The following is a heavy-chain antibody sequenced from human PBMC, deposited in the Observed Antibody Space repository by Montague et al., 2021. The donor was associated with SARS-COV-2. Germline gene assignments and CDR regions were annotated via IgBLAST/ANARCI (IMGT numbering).Heavy chain of an antibody. CDR3: ARHKRWRIAAAGRDFDY. CDR1: GGSISSSSYY. D-gene: IGHD6-13*01. CDR2: IYYSGST. V-gene: IGHV4-39*01. J-gene: IGHJ4*02. Sequence: SETLSLTCTVSGGSISSSSYYWGWIRQPPGKGLEWIGSIYYSGSTYYNRCLKSRVTISVDTSKNQFSLKLSSVTAADTAVYYCARHKRWRIAAAGRDFDYWGQGTLVTVSP.